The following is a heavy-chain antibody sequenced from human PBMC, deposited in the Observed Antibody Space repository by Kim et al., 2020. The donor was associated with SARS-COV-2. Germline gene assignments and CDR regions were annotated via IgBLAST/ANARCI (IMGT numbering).Heavy chain of an antibody. CDR3: ARAPLLYGTWYYGMDV. D-gene: IGHD3-10*01. CDR2: INHSGST. V-gene: IGHV4-34*01. J-gene: IGHJ6*02. CDR1: GGSFSGYY. Sequence: SETLSLTCAVYGGSFSGYYWSWIRQPPGKGLEWIGEINHSGSTNYNPSLKSRVTISVDTSKNQFSLKLSSVTAADTAVYYCARAPLLYGTWYYGMDVWGQGTTVTVSS.